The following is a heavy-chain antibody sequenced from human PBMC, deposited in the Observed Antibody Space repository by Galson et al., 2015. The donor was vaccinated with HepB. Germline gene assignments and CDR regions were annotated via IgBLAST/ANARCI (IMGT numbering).Heavy chain of an antibody. CDR1: GFTFSSYA. J-gene: IGHJ4*02. Sequence: TLRLSCAASGFTFSSYAMHWVRQAPGKGLEWVAVISYDGSNKYYADSVKGRFTISRDNSKNTLYLQMNSLRAEDTAVYYCAKGAMGATAFFDYWGQGTLVTVSS. CDR2: ISYDGSNK. D-gene: IGHD1-26*01. V-gene: IGHV3-30*04. CDR3: AKGAMGATAFFDY.